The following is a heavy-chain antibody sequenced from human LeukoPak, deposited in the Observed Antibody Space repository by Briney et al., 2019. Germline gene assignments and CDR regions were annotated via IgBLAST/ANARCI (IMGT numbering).Heavy chain of an antibody. Sequence: GASVKVSCKASGYSFTIYYMHWVRQAPGQGLEWMGIINPSGGSTSYAQKFQGRVTITRDTSTSTVYMELSSLRSEDTAVYYCAFEYTSSSVDYWGQGTLVTVSS. D-gene: IGHD6-6*01. CDR2: INPSGGST. J-gene: IGHJ4*02. V-gene: IGHV1-46*01. CDR3: AFEYTSSSVDY. CDR1: GYSFTIYY.